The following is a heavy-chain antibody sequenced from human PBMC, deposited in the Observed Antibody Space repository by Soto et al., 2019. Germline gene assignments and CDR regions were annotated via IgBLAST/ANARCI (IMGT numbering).Heavy chain of an antibody. V-gene: IGHV4-59*01. CDR1: GGSISRYS. J-gene: IGHJ5*02. Sequence: PSETLSLTCTVSGGSISRYSWNWIRQPPGKGLEWIGYIYYSGSTNYNPSLKSRVTISVDTSKNQFSLKLSSVTAADTAVYYCARDPGSGSYYGWFDPWGQGTLVTVSS. CDR2: IYYSGST. D-gene: IGHD3-10*01. CDR3: ARDPGSGSYYGWFDP.